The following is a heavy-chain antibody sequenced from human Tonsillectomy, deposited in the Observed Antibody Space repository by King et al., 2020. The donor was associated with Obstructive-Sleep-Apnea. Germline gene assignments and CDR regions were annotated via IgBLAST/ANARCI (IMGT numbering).Heavy chain of an antibody. J-gene: IGHJ4*02. CDR1: GFTFSNYY. V-gene: IGHV3-11*06. Sequence: VQLVESGGGLVKPGGSLRLSCAASGFTFSNYYMTWIRQAPGKGLEWVSYISDTGSHTNYANYVQGRFTISRDNSKNSPYLEMNNLRAEDTAVYFCASAYYYDSNGFYYHFDFWGQGTLVTVSS. D-gene: IGHD3-22*01. CDR3: ASAYYYDSNGFYYHFDF. CDR2: ISDTGSHT.